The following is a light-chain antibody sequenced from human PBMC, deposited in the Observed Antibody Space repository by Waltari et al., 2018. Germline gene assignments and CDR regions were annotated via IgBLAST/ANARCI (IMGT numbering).Light chain of an antibody. CDR1: SLRRSD. Sequence: SSELTQDPAVSVALGQTVRITCQGDSLRRSDASWYQQKPGQAPILVIYGKDNRPSGIPDRFSGSTSGNTASLTITGSQAEDEADYYCHSRVVSNVRGAFGGGTKLTVL. J-gene: IGLJ2*01. CDR3: HSRVVSNVRGA. CDR2: GKD. V-gene: IGLV3-19*01.